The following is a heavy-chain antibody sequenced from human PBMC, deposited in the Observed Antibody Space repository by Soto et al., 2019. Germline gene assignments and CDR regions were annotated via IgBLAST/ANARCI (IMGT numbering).Heavy chain of an antibody. J-gene: IGHJ4*02. D-gene: IGHD6-19*01. CDR1: GFIFSNYA. V-gene: IGHV3-23*01. CDR2: FTSGGST. CDR3: ARTDKYNSQSSGWVSRFDY. Sequence: EVQLLESGGDLVQPGGSLRLSCAASGFIFSNYAMTWVRQAPGKGPEWVSTFTSGGSTYYRDTVKGRFTISRDNSKNTLYLQMNSLRAEDTAVYYCARTDKYNSQSSGWVSRFDYWGQGTLVTVSS.